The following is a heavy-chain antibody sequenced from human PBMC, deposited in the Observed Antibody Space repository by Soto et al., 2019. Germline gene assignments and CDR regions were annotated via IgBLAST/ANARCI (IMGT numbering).Heavy chain of an antibody. J-gene: IGHJ6*02. D-gene: IGHD5-12*01. CDR1: GYSSTSYW. CDR2: IDPSDSYT. CDR3: ARHGLYSGYDFGAHVPYYYGMDV. V-gene: IGHV5-10-1*01. Sequence: GESLKISCKGSGYSSTSYWISWVRQMPGKGLEWMGRIDPSDSYTNYSPSFQGHVTISADKSISTAYLQWSSLKASDTAMYYCARHGLYSGYDFGAHVPYYYGMDVWGQGTTVTVSS.